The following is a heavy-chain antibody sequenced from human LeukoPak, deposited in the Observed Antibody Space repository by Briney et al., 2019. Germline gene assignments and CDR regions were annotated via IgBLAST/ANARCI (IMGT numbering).Heavy chain of an antibody. CDR1: GGSFSGYY. CDR3: ARGLIAAAGTGGY. J-gene: IGHJ4*02. V-gene: IGHV4-34*01. Sequence: SETLSLTRAVYGGSFSGYYWSWIRQPPGKGLEWIGEINHSGSTNYNPSLKSRVTISVDTSKNQFSLKLSSVTAADTAVYYCARGLIAAAGTGGYWGQGTLVTVSS. D-gene: IGHD6-13*01. CDR2: INHSGST.